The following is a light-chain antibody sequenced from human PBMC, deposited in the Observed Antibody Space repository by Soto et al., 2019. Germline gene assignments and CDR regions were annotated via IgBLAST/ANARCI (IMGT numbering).Light chain of an antibody. Sequence: DIQMTQAPSSLSASVGDRVTITCRASQSITTSLSWYQQKPGKAPKVLIYGASNLQGGTPSRFSGSGSGTDFTLIISTLQPEDVAASYCQQRYCTPFSSGPGT. V-gene: IGKV1-39*01. CDR3: QQRYCTPFS. CDR2: GAS. J-gene: IGKJ3*01. CDR1: QSITTS.